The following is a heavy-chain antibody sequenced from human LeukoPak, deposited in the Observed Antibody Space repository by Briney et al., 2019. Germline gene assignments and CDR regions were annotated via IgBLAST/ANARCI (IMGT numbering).Heavy chain of an antibody. CDR2: IYYSGST. CDR1: GGSISSYY. CDR3: ARAVFYSGSYSYYFDY. Sequence: PSETLSLTCTVSGGSISSYYWSWIRQPPGKGLEWIGYIYYSGSTNYNPSLKSRVTISVDTSKNQFSLKLSSVTAADTAVYYCARAVFYSGSYSYYFDYWGQGTLVTVSS. J-gene: IGHJ4*02. D-gene: IGHD1-26*01. V-gene: IGHV4-59*08.